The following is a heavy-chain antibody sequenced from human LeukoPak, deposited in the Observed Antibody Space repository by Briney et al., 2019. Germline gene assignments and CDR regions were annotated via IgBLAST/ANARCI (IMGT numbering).Heavy chain of an antibody. CDR1: DYDFPNHG. J-gene: IGHJ4*02. V-gene: IGHV1-46*01. D-gene: IGHD4-17*01. CDR2: INPSGGST. Sequence: GASVKVSCKAFDYDFPNHGISWVRQAPGQGLEWMGIINPSGGSTSYAQKFQGRVTMTRDTSTSTVYMELSSLRSEDTAVYYCARGTKVTIGLSHWGQGTLVTVSS. CDR3: ARGTKVTIGLSH.